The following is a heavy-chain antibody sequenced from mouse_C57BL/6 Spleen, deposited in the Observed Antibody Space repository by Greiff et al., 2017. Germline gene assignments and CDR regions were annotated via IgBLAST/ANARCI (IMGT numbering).Heavy chain of an antibody. CDR3: TRALEGYSYELFAY. Sequence: EVHLVESGEGLVKPGGSLKLSCAASGFTFSSYAMSWVRQTPEKRLEWVAYISSGGDYIYYADTVKGRFTISRDNARNTLYLQMSSLRSEETAMYYCTRALEGYSYELFAYWGQETLVTVSA. J-gene: IGHJ3*01. CDR1: GFTFSSYA. V-gene: IGHV5-9-1*02. D-gene: IGHD2-12*01. CDR2: ISSGGDYI.